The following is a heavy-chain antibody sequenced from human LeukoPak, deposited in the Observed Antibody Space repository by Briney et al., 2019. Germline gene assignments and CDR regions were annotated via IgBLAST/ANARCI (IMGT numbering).Heavy chain of an antibody. CDR2: ISASGGGT. J-gene: IGHJ4*02. V-gene: IGHV3-23*01. D-gene: IGHD5-18*01. CDR3: VRGGYSYTLGNFDY. Sequence: QPGGSLRLSCAASGFTFDSYPMSWVRQAPGRGLEWVSGISASGGGTNSADSVKGRFTISRDKSKNTLYLQMNSLRAEDTAVYYCVRGGYSYTLGNFDYWGQGTLVTVSS. CDR1: GFTFDSYP.